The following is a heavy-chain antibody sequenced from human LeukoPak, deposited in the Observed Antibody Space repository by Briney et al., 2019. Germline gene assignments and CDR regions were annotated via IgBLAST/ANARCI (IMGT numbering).Heavy chain of an antibody. Sequence: SETLSLTCTVSGDSLSPYYWGWIRQPPGKGLEWLGYISYSGSTNYNPSLKSRVTFSVATSKNQFFLDLSSVTAADTAVYYCARETVAGIFDYWGQGTLVTVSS. D-gene: IGHD6-19*01. J-gene: IGHJ4*02. V-gene: IGHV4-59*01. CDR1: GDSLSPYY. CDR3: ARETVAGIFDY. CDR2: ISYSGST.